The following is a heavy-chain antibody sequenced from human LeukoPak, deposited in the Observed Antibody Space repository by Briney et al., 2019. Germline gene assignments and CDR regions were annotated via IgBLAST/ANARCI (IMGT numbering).Heavy chain of an antibody. Sequence: GGSLRLPCAASGFTFSSYWMNWVRQAPGKGLEWVANIKQDGNEKYYVDSVKGRFTISRDNAKNSLNLQMNSLRAEDTAVYYCAKGVKVPLLRYFSYYMDVWGKGTTVTISS. CDR3: AKGVKVPLLRYFSYYMDV. D-gene: IGHD3-9*01. CDR2: IKQDGNEK. J-gene: IGHJ6*03. CDR1: GFTFSSYW. V-gene: IGHV3-7*01.